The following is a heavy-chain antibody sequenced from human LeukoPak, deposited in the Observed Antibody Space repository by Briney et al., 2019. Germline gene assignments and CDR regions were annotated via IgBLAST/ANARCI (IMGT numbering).Heavy chain of an antibody. D-gene: IGHD3-3*01. CDR3: AKDIGVVPNNY. V-gene: IGHV3-23*01. CDR1: GFTFSSYA. Sequence: GGSLRLSCAASGFTFSSYAMSWVREAPGKGLEWVSAISGSGGSTYYADSVKGRFTISRDNSKNTLYLQMNSLRAEDTAVYYCAKDIGVVPNNYWGQGTLVTVSS. J-gene: IGHJ4*02. CDR2: ISGSGGST.